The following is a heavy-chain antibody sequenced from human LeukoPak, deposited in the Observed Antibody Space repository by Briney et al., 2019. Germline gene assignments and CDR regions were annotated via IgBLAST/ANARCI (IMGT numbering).Heavy chain of an antibody. CDR1: GGSFSGYY. V-gene: IGHV4-34*01. D-gene: IGHD3-22*01. J-gene: IGHJ4*02. CDR2: INHSGST. CDR3: ARGKGPYYYSDSSAYGGAYFDY. Sequence: SETLSLTCAVYGGSFSGYYWSWIRQPPGNGLEWIGEINHSGSTNYNPSLKSRVTISVDTSKNQFSLKLSSVTAADTAVYYCARGKGPYYYSDSSAYGGAYFDYWGQGTLVTVSS.